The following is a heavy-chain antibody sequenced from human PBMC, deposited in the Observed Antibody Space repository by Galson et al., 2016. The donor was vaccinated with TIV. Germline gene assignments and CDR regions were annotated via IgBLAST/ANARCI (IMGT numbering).Heavy chain of an antibody. CDR2: INTDGRNT. CDR1: GFTFSSYW. J-gene: IGHJ4*02. Sequence: SLRLSCAASGFTFSSYWMHWVRQAPGKGLVWVSRINTDGRNTAYADSLKGRFTVSRDNAKNTLYLQMHSLRAEDTAVYYCARPSHYYDITYYYPLDYWGRGSLVTVSS. D-gene: IGHD3-22*01. V-gene: IGHV3-74*01. CDR3: ARPSHYYDITYYYPLDY.